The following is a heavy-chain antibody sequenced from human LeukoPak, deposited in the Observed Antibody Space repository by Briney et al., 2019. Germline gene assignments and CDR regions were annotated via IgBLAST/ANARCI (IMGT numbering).Heavy chain of an antibody. D-gene: IGHD3-22*01. CDR2: IYYSGST. Sequence: SETLSLTCTVSGGSISSYYWSWIRQPPGKGLEWIGYIYYSGSTNYNPSLKSRVTISVDTFKNQFSLKLSSVTAADTAVYYCARQGLGYYFDYWGQGTLVTVSS. CDR3: ARQGLGYYFDY. V-gene: IGHV4-59*08. J-gene: IGHJ4*02. CDR1: GGSISSYY.